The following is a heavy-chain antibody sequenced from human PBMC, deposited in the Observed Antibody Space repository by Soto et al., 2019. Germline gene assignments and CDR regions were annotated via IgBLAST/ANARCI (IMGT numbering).Heavy chain of an antibody. J-gene: IGHJ4*02. CDR3: ARHDNYAY. Sequence: PGESLKISCKASGYTFTTYWIGWVRQMSGKGLECMGIIYPGNSDTRYSPSFQGQVTISADESISTVYLQWSSLKASDTAMYYCARHDNYAYWGQGTLVTVSS. CDR1: GYTFTTYW. V-gene: IGHV5-51*01. D-gene: IGHD3-16*01. CDR2: IYPGNSDT.